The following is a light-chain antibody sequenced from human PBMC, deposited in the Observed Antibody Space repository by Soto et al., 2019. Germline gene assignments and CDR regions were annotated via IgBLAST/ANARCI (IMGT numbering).Light chain of an antibody. Sequence: EIVVTQSPATLSVSPGERATLSCRASQSVGNNFAWYQQKPGQAPRLLIYDASNRATGIPARFSGSGSGTDFTLTISSLEPEDFAVYYCQQRTNWLTFGPGTKVDIK. CDR2: DAS. CDR3: QQRTNWLT. J-gene: IGKJ3*01. CDR1: QSVGNN. V-gene: IGKV3D-11*03.